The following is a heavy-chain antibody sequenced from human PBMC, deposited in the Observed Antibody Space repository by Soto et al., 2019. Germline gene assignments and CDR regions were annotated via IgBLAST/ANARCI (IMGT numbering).Heavy chain of an antibody. D-gene: IGHD3-22*01. CDR2: MNPKTGNI. J-gene: IGHJ5*02. CDR3: TREAVVAENWFDP. CDR1: GYTFVDYA. Sequence: ASVKVSCKASGYTFVDYALHWVRQAPGQGLEWVGWMNPKTGNIKSSHKFEDRVSKTRDTATSTAYMELSGLRSEDTAVYFCTREAVVAENWFDPWGQGTLVTVS. V-gene: IGHV1-3*01.